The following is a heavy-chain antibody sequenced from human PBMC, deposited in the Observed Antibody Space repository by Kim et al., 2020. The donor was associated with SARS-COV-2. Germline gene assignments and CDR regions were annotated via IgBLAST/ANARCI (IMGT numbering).Heavy chain of an antibody. D-gene: IGHD5-18*01. V-gene: IGHV3-43*02. J-gene: IGHJ6*02. CDR1: GFAFDDYA. Sequence: GGSLRLSCAASGFAFDDYAMHWVRHAPAKGLEWVALISGDGGFTFYADSLKGQFTISRDNSKNSLYLEMDSLGTADTAFYYCAKDVSQTAMGYYYYGMDVWGQGTPVTVS. CDR3: AKDVSQTAMGYYYYGMDV. CDR2: ISGDGGFT.